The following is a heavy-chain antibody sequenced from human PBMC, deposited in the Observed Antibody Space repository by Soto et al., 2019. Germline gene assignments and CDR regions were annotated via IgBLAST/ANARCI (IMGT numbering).Heavy chain of an antibody. CDR2: IYYSGST. Sequence: QVQLQESGPGLVKPSQTLSLTCTVSGGSISSGGYYWSWIRQHPGKGLEWIGYIYYSGSTYYNPSLQSRVTISVDTSKNQFSLKLSSVTAADTAVYYCARDSHDGSGKLDYWGQGTLVTVSS. V-gene: IGHV4-31*03. CDR3: ARDSHDGSGKLDY. D-gene: IGHD3-10*01. J-gene: IGHJ4*02. CDR1: GGSISSGGYY.